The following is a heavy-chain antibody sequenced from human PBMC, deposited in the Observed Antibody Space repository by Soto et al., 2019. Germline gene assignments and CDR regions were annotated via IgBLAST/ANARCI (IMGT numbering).Heavy chain of an antibody. CDR2: INHSGST. CDR3: ARGRPATLGLDY. V-gene: IGHV4-34*01. J-gene: IGHJ4*02. CDR1: GGSFSGYY. D-gene: IGHD2-15*01. Sequence: LETLSLTCAVYGGSFSGYYWSRISQPPGKGLEWIGEINHSGSTNYNPSLKSRVTISVDTFENQFSLKLSSVTAADTAVYYCARGRPATLGLDYWGQGTLDPVSS.